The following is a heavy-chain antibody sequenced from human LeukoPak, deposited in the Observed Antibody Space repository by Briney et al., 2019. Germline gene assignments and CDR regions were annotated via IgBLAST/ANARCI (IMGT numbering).Heavy chain of an antibody. CDR2: IYWNDDK. D-gene: IGHD3-22*01. V-gene: IGHV2-5*01. J-gene: IGHJ5*02. Sequence: SGPTLVKPTQTLTLTCTFSGFSLSTSGVGVGWIRQPPGTALEWLALIYWNDDKRYSPSLKSRLTITKDTSKNQVVLTMTNMDPVDTATYYCAHRAITMIEDWFDPWGQGTLVTVSS. CDR1: GFSLSTSGVG. CDR3: AHRAITMIEDWFDP.